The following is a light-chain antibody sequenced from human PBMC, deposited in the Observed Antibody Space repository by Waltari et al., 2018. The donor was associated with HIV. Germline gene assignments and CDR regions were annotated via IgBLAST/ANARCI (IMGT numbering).Light chain of an antibody. Sequence: QSVLTQPPSMSAAPGQRVTISCSGSSSNLGYNYVSWYQQLPGTAPKLLIYENDKRPSAIPDRFSASKSGTSASLAITGLQTGDEADYYCGTWDTSLNTVVFGSATKVSVL. J-gene: IGLJ1*01. CDR2: END. CDR3: GTWDTSLNTVV. CDR1: SSNLGYNY. V-gene: IGLV1-51*01.